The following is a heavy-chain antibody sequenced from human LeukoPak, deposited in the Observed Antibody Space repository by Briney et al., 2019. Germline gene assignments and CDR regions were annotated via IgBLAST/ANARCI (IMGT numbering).Heavy chain of an antibody. CDR2: IKSKTDGGTT. J-gene: IGHJ4*02. CDR3: TTYSRIQLWSGDFDY. CDR1: GFTFSNAW. Sequence: PGGSLRLSCAASGFTFSNAWMSWVRQAPGKGLEWVGRIKSKTDGGTTDYAAPVKGRFTISRDDSKNTLYLQMNSLKTEDTAVYYCTTYSRIQLWSGDFDYWGQGTLVTVSS. V-gene: IGHV3-15*01. D-gene: IGHD5-18*01.